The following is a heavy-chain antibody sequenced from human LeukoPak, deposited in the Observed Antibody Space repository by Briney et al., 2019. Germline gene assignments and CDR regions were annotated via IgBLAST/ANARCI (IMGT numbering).Heavy chain of an antibody. D-gene: IGHD2-15*01. CDR1: GFTFYDSA. CDR2: ISSGSAI. CDR3: ARSTVAATIPIDY. J-gene: IGHJ4*02. V-gene: IGHV3-69-1*02. Sequence: GGSLRLSCAASGFTFYDSAIHWVRQAPGKGLEWVSYISSGSAIYYAASVKGRFTISRDNAKNSLYLQVHSLRAEDTAVYFCARSTVAATIPIDYWGQGTLVTVSS.